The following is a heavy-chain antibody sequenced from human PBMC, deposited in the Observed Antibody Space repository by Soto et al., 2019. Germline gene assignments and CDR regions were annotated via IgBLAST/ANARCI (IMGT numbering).Heavy chain of an antibody. CDR2: MSHSGGT. D-gene: IGHD1-1*01. J-gene: IGHJ3*02. Sequence: QVQLQQWGAGLLKPSETLSLTCAVYGGFVSSGSYYWSWIRQPPGKGLEWIGEMSHSGGTQFNPSLKSRVTISVDTSKNQFSLKMSSVIAADTALYYCAGVERGTATTVVDAFDIWGPGTMVTVSS. CDR3: AGVERGTATTVVDAFDI. V-gene: IGHV4-34*01. CDR1: GGFVSSGSYY.